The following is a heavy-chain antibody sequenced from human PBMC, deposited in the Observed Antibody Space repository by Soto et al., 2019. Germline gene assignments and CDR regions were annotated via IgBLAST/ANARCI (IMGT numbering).Heavy chain of an antibody. CDR2: IYVTGAV. CDR3: ARLRIATNNYKWFDP. J-gene: IGHJ5*02. Sequence: SEALSLTCSVSGAALNSGNYYWSWIRQVPGKGLEWIGHIYVTGAVDYNPSLRDRITISQDTSERQFSLNLRLVTAADTAVYYCARLRIATNNYKWFDPWGQGTLVTVSS. V-gene: IGHV4-31*03. CDR1: GAALNSGNYY. D-gene: IGHD2-21*01.